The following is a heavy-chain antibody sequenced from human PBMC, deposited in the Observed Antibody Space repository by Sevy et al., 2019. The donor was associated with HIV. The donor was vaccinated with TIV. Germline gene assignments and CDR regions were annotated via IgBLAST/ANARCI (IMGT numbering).Heavy chain of an antibody. CDR1: GLTFSSYS. Sequence: GGSLRLSCAASGLTFSSYSMNWVRQAPGKGLEWVSSISSSSSYIYYADSVKGRFTISRDNAKNSLYLQMNSLRAEDTAVYYCARDGDIVVVPAAIVNWFDPWGQGTLVTVSS. CDR3: ARDGDIVVVPAAIVNWFDP. CDR2: ISSSSSYI. D-gene: IGHD2-2*02. V-gene: IGHV3-21*01. J-gene: IGHJ5*02.